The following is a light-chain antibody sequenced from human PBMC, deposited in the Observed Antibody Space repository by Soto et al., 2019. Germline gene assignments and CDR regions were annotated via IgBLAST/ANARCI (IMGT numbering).Light chain of an antibody. V-gene: IGLV2-14*01. J-gene: IGLJ1*01. CDR2: DVS. Sequence: QSALTQPASVSGSPGQSITISCTGTSSDVGGYNYVSWYQQHRGKAPKLMIYDVSNRPSWVSNRFSGSKSGNTASLTISGLQAEYEADYYCSSYTSSSTYVFGTGTKLTVL. CDR1: SSDVGGYNY. CDR3: SSYTSSSTYV.